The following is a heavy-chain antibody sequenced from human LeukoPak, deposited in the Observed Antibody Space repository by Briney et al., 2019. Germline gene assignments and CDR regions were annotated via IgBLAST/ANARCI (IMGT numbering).Heavy chain of an antibody. Sequence: ASVTVPFTASGYTFTSYGISWVRQAPGQGLEWMGWISAYNGNTNYAQKLQGRVTMTTDTSTSTAYMELRSLRSDDTAVYYCARDSQIEAYGSSHDYWGQGTLVTVSS. CDR3: ARDSQIEAYGSSHDY. D-gene: IGHD2-15*01. J-gene: IGHJ4*02. CDR2: ISAYNGNT. CDR1: GYTFTSYG. V-gene: IGHV1-18*01.